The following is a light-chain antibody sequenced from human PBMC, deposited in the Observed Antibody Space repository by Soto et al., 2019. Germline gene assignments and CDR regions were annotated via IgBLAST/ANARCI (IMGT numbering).Light chain of an antibody. V-gene: IGKV3-20*01. Sequence: EIVLTQSPATLSLSPGERATLSCRASQSVSSNLAWYQQKPGQAPRLLIYGASTRATGIPARFSGSGSGTDFTLTISRLEPEDFAVFYCQQYGDSPTFGQGTKVDIK. CDR1: QSVSSN. J-gene: IGKJ1*01. CDR3: QQYGDSPT. CDR2: GAS.